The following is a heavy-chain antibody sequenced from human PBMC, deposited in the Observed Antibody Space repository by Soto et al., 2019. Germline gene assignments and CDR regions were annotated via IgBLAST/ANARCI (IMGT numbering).Heavy chain of an antibody. D-gene: IGHD4-17*01. CDR2: IKSDGSDT. CDR3: VRVAYGDLGG. CDR1: GFTFSSYW. V-gene: IGHV3-74*01. Sequence: EVQLVESGGGLVQPGGSLRLSCAASGFTFSSYWMHWVRQAPGKGLVWVSRIKSDGSDTGYADSVKGRFTISRDNAKNTLYLQMSSLRAEDMAVYYCVRVAYGDLGGWGQGTRVNVSS. J-gene: IGHJ4*02.